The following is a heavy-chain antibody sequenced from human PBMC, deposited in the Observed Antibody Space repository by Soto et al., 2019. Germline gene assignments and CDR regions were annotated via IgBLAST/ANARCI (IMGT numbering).Heavy chain of an antibody. Sequence: QVQLIQSGAELKRPGSSVKVSCKASGDTFSSYSITWLRQAPGQRLEWMGGIIPIFAKPTYAQKCQGRVAITADDSAITVYVELNSLTSEETAVYLCARGHGIWSSFDIWGQGSPLSVSS. V-gene: IGHV1-69*01. CDR3: ARGHGIWSSFDI. J-gene: IGHJ3*02. CDR2: IIPIFAKP. D-gene: IGHD3-3*01. CDR1: GDTFSSYS.